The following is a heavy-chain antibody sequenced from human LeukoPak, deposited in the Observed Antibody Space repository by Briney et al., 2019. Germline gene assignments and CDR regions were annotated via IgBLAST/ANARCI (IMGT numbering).Heavy chain of an antibody. CDR2: IRYDGSNK. CDR1: GFTFSSYG. J-gene: IGHJ5*02. V-gene: IGHV3-30*02. CDR3: AKSDQLWPTNWFDP. D-gene: IGHD5-18*01. Sequence: PGGSLRLSCAASGFTFSSYGMHWVRQAPGKGLEWVAFIRYDGSNKYYADSVKGRFTISRDNSKNTLYLQMNSLRAEDTAVYYCAKSDQLWPTNWFDPWGQGTLVTVSS.